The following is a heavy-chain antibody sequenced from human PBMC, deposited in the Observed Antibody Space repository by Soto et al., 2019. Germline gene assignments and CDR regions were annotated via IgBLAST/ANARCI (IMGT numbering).Heavy chain of an antibody. Sequence: PSETQSLTCTVSGGSISSYCWRWIRQPPGKGLEWIGYIYYSGSTNYNPSLKSRVTISVDTSKNQFSLKLSSVTAADTAVYYCARRYGGNFDYWGQGTLVTVPS. D-gene: IGHD3-16*01. V-gene: IGHV4-59*01. CDR1: GGSISSYC. CDR3: ARRYGGNFDY. J-gene: IGHJ4*02. CDR2: IYYSGST.